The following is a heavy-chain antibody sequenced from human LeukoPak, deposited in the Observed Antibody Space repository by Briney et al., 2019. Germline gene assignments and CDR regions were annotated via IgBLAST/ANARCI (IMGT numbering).Heavy chain of an antibody. Sequence: SETLSHTPAHYVGSFSGYYWRWIRPPPGKGLEWIGEINHSGSTNYNPSLKSRVTISVDTSKNQFSLKLSSVTAADTAVYYCARYPDRWGQGTLVTVSS. J-gene: IGHJ4*02. CDR2: INHSGST. CDR3: ARYPDR. V-gene: IGHV4-34*01. CDR1: VGSFSGYY.